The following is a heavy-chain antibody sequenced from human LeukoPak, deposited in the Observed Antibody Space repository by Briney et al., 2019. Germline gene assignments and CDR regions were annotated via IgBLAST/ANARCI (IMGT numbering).Heavy chain of an antibody. D-gene: IGHD2-21*01. V-gene: IGHV3-74*03. CDR1: GFTFNDYW. CDR2: VSPDGAI. J-gene: IGHJ4*02. Sequence: GGSLRLSCATSGFTFNDYWIHWVRQAPGKGLTWVSRVSPDGAIKYVDFAMGRFTVSRDSATKTVSLQMNSLRDEDTAIYYCARVSASSEFPLHSWGQGTLVTVSS. CDR3: ARVSASSEFPLHS.